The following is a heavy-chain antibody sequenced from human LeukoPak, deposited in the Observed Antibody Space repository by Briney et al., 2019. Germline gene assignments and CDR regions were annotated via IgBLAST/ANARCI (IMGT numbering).Heavy chain of an antibody. Sequence: GGSLRLSCAASGFTFSGHWMHWVRQAPGKGLVWVSRINTDGGTTYYADSVKGRFTISRDNAKDTLYLQMDSLRAEDTAVYFCARGTSPGGWLDPWGQGTLVTVSS. V-gene: IGHV3-74*01. CDR3: ARGTSPGGWLDP. J-gene: IGHJ5*02. CDR1: GFTFSGHW. CDR2: INTDGGTT. D-gene: IGHD1-14*01.